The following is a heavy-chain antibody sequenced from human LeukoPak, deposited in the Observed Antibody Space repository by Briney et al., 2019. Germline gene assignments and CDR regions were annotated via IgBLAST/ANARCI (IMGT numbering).Heavy chain of an antibody. CDR2: INWKGGST. J-gene: IGHJ4*02. CDR1: GFTFGDYG. V-gene: IGHV3-20*04. D-gene: IGHD2-21*02. Sequence: GGSLRLSCAASGFTFGDYGMSWVRQAPGKGLEWVSGINWKGGSTAYADSVKGRFTISRDNAKNSLYLQMNSLRAEDTAFYYCARGRGLGVTPTSVPFEYWGQGTLVTASS. CDR3: ARGRGLGVTPTSVPFEY.